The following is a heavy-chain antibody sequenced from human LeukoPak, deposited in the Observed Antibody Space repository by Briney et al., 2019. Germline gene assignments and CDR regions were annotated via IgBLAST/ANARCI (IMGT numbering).Heavy chain of an antibody. CDR2: VYSSGST. V-gene: IGHV4-59*01. CDR1: GGSISTYS. D-gene: IGHD6-19*01. J-gene: IGHJ4*02. CDR3: ARDEGSSGWYYFDY. Sequence: SETLSLTCTVSGGSISTYSWSWIRQPPGKGLRWIGYVYSSGSTSYNPSLKSRVTISVDTSKDQFSLKLSSVTAADTAVYYCARDEGSSGWYYFDYWGQGTQVTVFS.